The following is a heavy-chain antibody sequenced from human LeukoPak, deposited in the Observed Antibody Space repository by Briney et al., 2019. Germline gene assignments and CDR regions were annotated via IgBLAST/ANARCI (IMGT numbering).Heavy chain of an antibody. CDR1: GFTFSSYS. J-gene: IGHJ4*02. D-gene: IGHD4-17*01. CDR2: ISGSGGST. Sequence: GGSLRLSCAASGFTFSSYSMNWVRQAPGKGLEWVSSISGSGGSTYYADSVKGRFTISRDNSKNTLYLQMNSLGAEDTAVYYCAKTMGVTTIVYYFDYWGQGALVTVSS. CDR3: AKTMGVTTIVYYFDY. V-gene: IGHV3-23*01.